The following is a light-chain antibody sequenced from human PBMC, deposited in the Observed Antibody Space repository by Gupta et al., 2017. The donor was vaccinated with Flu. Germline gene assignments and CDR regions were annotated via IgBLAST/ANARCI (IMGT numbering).Light chain of an antibody. CDR3: QQYRDWPLT. CDR1: QSVGSF. J-gene: IGKJ4*01. CDR2: GTS. Sequence: GERANLSCRASQSVGSFLAWYQQKPGQAPRLLIYGTSTRATGIPARISGSGSVTEFSLTISSLQSEDFAVYYCQQYRDWPLTFGGGTKVEIK. V-gene: IGKV3-15*01.